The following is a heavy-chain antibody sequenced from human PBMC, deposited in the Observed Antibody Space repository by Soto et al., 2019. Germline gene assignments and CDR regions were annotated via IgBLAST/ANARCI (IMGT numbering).Heavy chain of an antibody. V-gene: IGHV4-59*01. J-gene: IGHJ6*02. D-gene: IGHD2-2*01. CDR3: ARDLRVPVVPADHLYYYYGMDV. CDR1: GGSISSYY. Sequence: SETLSLTCTVSGGSISSYYWSWIRQPPGKGLEWIGYIYYNGSTNYNPSLKSRVTISVDTSKNQFSLKLSSVTAADTAVYYCARDLRVPVVPADHLYYYYGMDVWGQGTTVTVSS. CDR2: IYYNGST.